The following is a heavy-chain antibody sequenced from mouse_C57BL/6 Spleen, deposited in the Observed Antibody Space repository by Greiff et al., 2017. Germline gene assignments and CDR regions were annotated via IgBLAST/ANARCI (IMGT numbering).Heavy chain of an antibody. CDR3: AIISLYGSSSYAMDY. CDR1: GYTFTSYW. J-gene: IGHJ4*01. V-gene: IGHV1-74*01. Sequence: QVQLQQPGAELVKPGASVKVSCKASGYTFTSYWMHWVKQRPGQGLEWIGRIHPSDSDTNYNQKFKGKATLTVDKSSSTAYMQLSSLTSQDSAVSYCAIISLYGSSSYAMDYWGQGTSVTVSS. CDR2: IHPSDSDT. D-gene: IGHD1-1*01.